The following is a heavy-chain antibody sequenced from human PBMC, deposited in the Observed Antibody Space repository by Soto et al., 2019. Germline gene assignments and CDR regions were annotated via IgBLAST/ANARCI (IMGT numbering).Heavy chain of an antibody. CDR1: GGSMNNFY. CDR3: ARDGGSGDPRCLFDY. Sequence: SETLSLTCTVSGGSMNNFYWSWIRQPPGKGLEWIGYVSYSDSSNYNPSLKSRVTISVDTSKNQFSLKLSSVTAADTAVYYCARDGGSGDPRCLFDYWGQGTLVTVSS. J-gene: IGHJ4*02. V-gene: IGHV4-59*01. CDR2: VSYSDSS. D-gene: IGHD2-15*01.